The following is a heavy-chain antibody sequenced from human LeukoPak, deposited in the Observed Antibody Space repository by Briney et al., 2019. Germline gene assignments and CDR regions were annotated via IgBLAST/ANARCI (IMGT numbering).Heavy chain of an antibody. Sequence: SQTLSLTCGISGDSVFRDDVAWNWLRQSPSRGLEWLGRTYYMSKWNNDYAGSVKSRATINLDTAKNQLSLQLDSVTPEDSAVYFCARGIFSALDFWGQGALVTVSS. V-gene: IGHV6-1*01. J-gene: IGHJ4*02. CDR3: ARGIFSALDF. D-gene: IGHD3-3*02. CDR1: GDSVFRDDVA. CDR2: TYYMSKWNN.